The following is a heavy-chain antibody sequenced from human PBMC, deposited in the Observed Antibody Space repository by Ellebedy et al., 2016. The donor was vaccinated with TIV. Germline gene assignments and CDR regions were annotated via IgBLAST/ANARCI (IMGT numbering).Heavy chain of an antibody. CDR2: IYPADSDT. Sequence: GESLKISXTGSGYNFPDSWIAWVRQKPGRGLEWMGIIYPADSDTRYSPSFQGQVIISADKSTNTAYLQWSSLKASDTAMYYCARHGPDYCRDKNCFSPEYFQHWGQGTLVTVSS. CDR3: ARHGPDYCRDKNCFSPEYFQH. CDR1: GYNFPDSW. J-gene: IGHJ1*01. V-gene: IGHV5-51*01. D-gene: IGHD2-15*01.